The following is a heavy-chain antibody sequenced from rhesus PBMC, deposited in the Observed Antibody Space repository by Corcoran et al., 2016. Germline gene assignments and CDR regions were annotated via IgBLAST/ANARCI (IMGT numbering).Heavy chain of an antibody. CDR2: IGGSSGST. D-gene: IGHD1-1*01. V-gene: IGHV4-127*01. CDR3: ARDRGNSWNYLGAFDF. CDR1: GSSLSSGYG. J-gene: IGHJ3*01. Sequence: QVQLQESGPGLVKPSETLSLTCAVSGSSLSSGYGWSWIRQPPGKGREWIGYIGGSSGSTNYNPSLKSRVTISKDTSKNQFSLKLSSVTAADTAVYYCARDRGNSWNYLGAFDFWGQGLRVTVSS.